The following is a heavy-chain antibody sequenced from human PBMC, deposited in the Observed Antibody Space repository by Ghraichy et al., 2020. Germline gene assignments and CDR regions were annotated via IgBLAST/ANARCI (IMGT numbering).Heavy chain of an antibody. D-gene: IGHD1-14*01. CDR3: ARYFRTRPFDY. CDR2: IYYSGST. Sequence: SETLSLTCTVSGGSVSSGSYYWSWIRQPPGKGLEWIGYIYYSGSTNYNPSLKSRVTISVDTSKNQFSLKLSSVTAADTALYYCARYFRTRPFDYWGQGTLVTVSS. CDR1: GGSVSSGSYY. V-gene: IGHV4-61*01. J-gene: IGHJ4*02.